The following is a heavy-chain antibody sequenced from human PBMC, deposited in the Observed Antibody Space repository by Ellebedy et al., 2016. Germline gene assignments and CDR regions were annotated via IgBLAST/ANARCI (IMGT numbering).Heavy chain of an antibody. J-gene: IGHJ4*02. Sequence: GGSLRLXCAAAGFTFKDFFMSWVRQAPGKGLQWVSTINAAGDNTRFADSVKGRFTVSRDNSRNTVYLRMNNLRVEDTALYYCRHGHYADYWGQGTLVTVSS. CDR1: GFTFKDFF. CDR2: INAAGDNT. V-gene: IGHV3-23*01. CDR3: RHGHYADY.